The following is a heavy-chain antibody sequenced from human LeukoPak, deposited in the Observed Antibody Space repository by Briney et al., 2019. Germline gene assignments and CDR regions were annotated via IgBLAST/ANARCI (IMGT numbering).Heavy chain of an antibody. CDR3: ARVKGYSSSWYEGYYFDY. CDR1: GGSFSGYY. J-gene: IGHJ4*02. Sequence: PSETLSLTCAVYGGSFSGYYWSWIRQPPGKGLEWIGEINHSGSTNYNPSPKSRVTISVDTSKNQFSLKLSSVTAADTAVYYCARVKGYSSSWYEGYYFDYWGQGTLVTVSS. D-gene: IGHD6-13*01. CDR2: INHSGST. V-gene: IGHV4-34*01.